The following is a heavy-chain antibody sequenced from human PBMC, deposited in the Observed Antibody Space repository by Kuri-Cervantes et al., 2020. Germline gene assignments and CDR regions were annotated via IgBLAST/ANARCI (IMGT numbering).Heavy chain of an antibody. J-gene: IGHJ3*02. CDR2: ISSSGSTI. D-gene: IGHD4-17*01. V-gene: IGHV3-48*04. Sequence: GESLKISCAASGFTYSSYSMNWVRQAPGKGLEWVSYISSSGSTIYYADSVKGRFTISRDNAKNSLYLQMNSLRAEDTAVYYCARVARDTDYGDYVGAFDIWGQGTMVTVSS. CDR3: ARVARDTDYGDYVGAFDI. CDR1: GFTYSSYS.